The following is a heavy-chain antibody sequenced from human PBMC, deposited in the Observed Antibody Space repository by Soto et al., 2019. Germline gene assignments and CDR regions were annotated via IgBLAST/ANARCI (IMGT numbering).Heavy chain of an antibody. V-gene: IGHV4-61*08. J-gene: IGHJ4*02. Sequence: SETLSLTCAVSGGSISSGGNSWSWIRQPPGKGLEWIGYIYYSGSTNYNPSLKSRVTISVDTSKNQFSLKLRSVTGADTAVYYCARRYGGNFDYWGQGTLVTVSS. D-gene: IGHD1-26*01. CDR3: ARRYGGNFDY. CDR1: GGSISSGGNS. CDR2: IYYSGST.